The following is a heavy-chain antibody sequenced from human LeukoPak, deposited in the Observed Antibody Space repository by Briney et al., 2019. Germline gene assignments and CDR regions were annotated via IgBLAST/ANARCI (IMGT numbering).Heavy chain of an antibody. CDR1: GYTFTGYY. V-gene: IGHV1-2*02. CDR2: INPNSGGT. Sequence: GASVKVSCKASGYTFTGYYMHWVRQAPGQGLECMGWINPNSGGTNYAQKFQGRVTMTRDTSISTAYMELSRLRSDDTAVYYCARAIIYDRGTFDYWGQGTLVTVSS. CDR3: ARAIIYDRGTFDY. D-gene: IGHD3-9*01. J-gene: IGHJ4*02.